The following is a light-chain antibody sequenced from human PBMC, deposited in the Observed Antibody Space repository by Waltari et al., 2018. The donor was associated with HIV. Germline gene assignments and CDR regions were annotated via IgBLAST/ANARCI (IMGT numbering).Light chain of an antibody. CDR3: ATLDDSLNGPV. J-gene: IGLJ2*01. Sequence: QSVLTQPPSVSGTPGQRVTISCSGGSSNIGDNAVSWYQQFPGTAPKLLIYSNNQRPSGGPYRFSCSKSGTLASLAISGLQSEDEADYYCATLDDSLNGPVFGGGTKVTVL. CDR2: SNN. CDR1: SSNIGDNA. V-gene: IGLV1-44*01.